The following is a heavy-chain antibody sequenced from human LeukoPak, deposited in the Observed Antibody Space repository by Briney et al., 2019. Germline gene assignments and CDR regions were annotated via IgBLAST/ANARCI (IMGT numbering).Heavy chain of an antibody. V-gene: IGHV4-4*07. CDR3: AGVQADYFDY. D-gene: IGHD2-8*01. CDR1: GGSISSYY. Sequence: SETLSLTCTVSGGSISSYYWSWIRQPAGKGLEWIGRIHTSGSTNYNPSLKSRVTISVDTSKNQFSLKLSSVTAADTAVYYCAGVQADYFDYWGQGTLVTVSS. J-gene: IGHJ4*02. CDR2: IHTSGST.